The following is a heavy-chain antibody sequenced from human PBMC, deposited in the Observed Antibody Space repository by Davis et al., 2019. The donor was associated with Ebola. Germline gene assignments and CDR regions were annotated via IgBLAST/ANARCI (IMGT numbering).Heavy chain of an antibody. CDR2: IIPILGIA. Sequence: SVPVSCKASAGTFSSHDTSCVRQAPGQAPEWTGRIIPILGIANYAQKFQGRVTITADKSTSTAYMELSSLRSEDTAVYYCARELGYSGTDGDYWGQGTLVTVSS. V-gene: IGHV1-69*04. D-gene: IGHD5-12*01. J-gene: IGHJ4*02. CDR1: AGTFSSHD. CDR3: ARELGYSGTDGDY.